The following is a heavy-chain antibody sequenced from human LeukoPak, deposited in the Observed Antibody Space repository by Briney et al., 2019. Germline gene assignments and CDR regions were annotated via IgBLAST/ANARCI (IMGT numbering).Heavy chain of an antibody. Sequence: ASVKVSCKASGYTFTGNYMHWVRQAPGQGLEWVSWINPNSGGTNYAPKFQGRVTMTWDTSINTAYMELSRLTSDDTAVYYCARDPRPEYYLDYWGQGTLVTVSS. V-gene: IGHV1-2*02. CDR1: GYTFTGNY. CDR2: INPNSGGT. CDR3: ARDPRPEYYLDY. J-gene: IGHJ4*02.